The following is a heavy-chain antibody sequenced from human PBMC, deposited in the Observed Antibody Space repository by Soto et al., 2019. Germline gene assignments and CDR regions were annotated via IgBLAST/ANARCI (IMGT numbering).Heavy chain of an antibody. D-gene: IGHD6-19*01. Sequence: VQLVESGGGVVQPGRSLRLSCAASGFTFSDYAIHGGRQAPGKGLEWVAVVSDAGRNTHYADSVKGRFTISRDSSKNTVYLEMTSLRAEDTAVYYRAKGGRQWLVTSDFNYWGQGALVTVSA. CDR2: VSDAGRNT. V-gene: IGHV3-30*18. J-gene: IGHJ4*02. CDR3: AKGGRQWLVTSDFNY. CDR1: GFTFSDYA.